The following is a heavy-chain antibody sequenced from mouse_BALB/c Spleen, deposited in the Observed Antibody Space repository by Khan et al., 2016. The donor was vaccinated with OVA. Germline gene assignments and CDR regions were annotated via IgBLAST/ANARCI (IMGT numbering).Heavy chain of an antibody. CDR2: INPNNGGT. V-gene: IGHV1S81*02. J-gene: IGHJ3*01. Sequence: VQVVESGAELVKPGASVKLSCKASGYTFSSYYMSWVKQRPGQGLEWIGEINPNNGGTNFNQNFKSKATLTVDKSSSTAFMQLSSLTSEDSAVYYCTRSGYGSFAYWGQGTLVTVSA. CDR3: TRSGYGSFAY. CDR1: GYTFSSYY. D-gene: IGHD2-2*01.